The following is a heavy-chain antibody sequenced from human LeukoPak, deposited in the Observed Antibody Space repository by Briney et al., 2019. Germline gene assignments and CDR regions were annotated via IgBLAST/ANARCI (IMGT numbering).Heavy chain of an antibody. CDR2: IYTSGST. CDR1: GGSISSYY. V-gene: IGHV4-4*07. Sequence: PSETLSLTCTVSGGSISSYYWSWIRQPAGKGLEWIGRIYTSGSTNYNPSLKSRVTISVDTSKNQFSLKLSSVTAADTAVYYCARGVVDFWSGYYTRGFDYWGQGTLVTVSS. J-gene: IGHJ4*02. CDR3: ARGVVDFWSGYYTRGFDY. D-gene: IGHD3-3*01.